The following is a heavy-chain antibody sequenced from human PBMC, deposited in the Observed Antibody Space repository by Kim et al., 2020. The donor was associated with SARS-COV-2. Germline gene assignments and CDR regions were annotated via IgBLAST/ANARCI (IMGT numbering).Heavy chain of an antibody. CDR3: ARDKDEDYGDYVWAFDI. V-gene: IGHV3-74*01. Sequence: SVKGRFTVSRDNAKNTVYLQMKNLRVDDTAVFYCARDKDEDYGDYVWAFDIWGQGMTVTVSS. D-gene: IGHD4-17*01. J-gene: IGHJ3*02.